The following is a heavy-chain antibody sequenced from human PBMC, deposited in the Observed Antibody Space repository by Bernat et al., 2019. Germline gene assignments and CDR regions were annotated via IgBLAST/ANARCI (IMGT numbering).Heavy chain of an antibody. Sequence: EVQLLESGGGLVQPGGSLRLSCAASGFTFASYAMGWVRQAPGKGLDWVSALSGSGGATYYADSVQGRFTISRDNSMNTLYLQMNNLGAEDTALYYCARQSPVYDSSGWPWYFQDWGQGTLVTVSS. CDR1: GFTFASYA. CDR2: LSGSGGAT. V-gene: IGHV3-23*01. J-gene: IGHJ1*01. CDR3: ARQSPVYDSSGWPWYFQD. D-gene: IGHD3-22*01.